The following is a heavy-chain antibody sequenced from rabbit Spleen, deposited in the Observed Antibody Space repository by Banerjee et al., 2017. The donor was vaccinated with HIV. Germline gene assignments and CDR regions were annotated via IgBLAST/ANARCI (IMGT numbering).Heavy chain of an antibody. D-gene: IGHD1-1*01. CDR1: GFSFSSSYW. J-gene: IGHJ3*01. V-gene: IGHV1S45*01. CDR3: ARGSNGGVVDYDWAIPL. CDR2: IGSGSGGI. Sequence: QEQLVESGGGLFQPGGSLTLTCTASGFSFSSSYWICWVRQAPGKGLEWIACIGSGSGGIYYASWAKGRFTITRSTSLNTVTLQLNSLTAADTATYFCARGSNGGVVDYDWAIPLWGQGTLVTVS.